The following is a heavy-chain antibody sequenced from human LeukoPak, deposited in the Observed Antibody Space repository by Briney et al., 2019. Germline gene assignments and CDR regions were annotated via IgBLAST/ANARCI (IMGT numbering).Heavy chain of an antibody. J-gene: IGHJ4*02. D-gene: IGHD3-22*01. CDR2: ISGSGGST. V-gene: IGHV3-23*01. CDR3: ARAGGLLADYFDY. CDR1: GFTFSSYG. Sequence: PGGSLRLSCAASGFTFSSYGMSWVRQAPGKGLEWVSAISGSGGSTYYADSVKGRFTISRDNSKNTLYLQMNSLRAEDTAVYYCARAGGLLADYFDYWGQGTLVTVSS.